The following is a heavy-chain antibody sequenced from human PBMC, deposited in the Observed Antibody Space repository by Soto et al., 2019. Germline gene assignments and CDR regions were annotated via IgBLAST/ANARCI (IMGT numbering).Heavy chain of an antibody. CDR1: GGSISSGDYY. J-gene: IGHJ4*02. D-gene: IGHD6-6*01. Sequence: QVQLQESGPGLVKPSQTLSLTCTVSGGSISSGDYYWSWIRQPPGKGLEWIGYIYYSGNTYYNTSLQSRITTLVATSKGQFSLNLSSVTAADTALSYCARSAAGPSEAFDYWGQGTVVTVSS. CDR3: ARSAAGPSEAFDY. V-gene: IGHV4-30-4*01. CDR2: IYYSGNT.